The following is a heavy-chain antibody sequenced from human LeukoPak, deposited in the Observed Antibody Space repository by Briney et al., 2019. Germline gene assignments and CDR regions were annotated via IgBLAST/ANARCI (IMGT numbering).Heavy chain of an antibody. D-gene: IGHD4-23*01. Sequence: GASVKVSCKASGYTFTSYDINWVRQATGLGPEWMGWMNPNSGNTGYAQKFQGRVTMTRNTSINTAYLELSSLTSEDTAVYYCARGPNKYDGGNSGSAWFDPWGQGSLVTVSS. CDR2: MNPNSGNT. CDR3: ARGPNKYDGGNSGSAWFDP. CDR1: GYTFTSYD. V-gene: IGHV1-8*01. J-gene: IGHJ5*02.